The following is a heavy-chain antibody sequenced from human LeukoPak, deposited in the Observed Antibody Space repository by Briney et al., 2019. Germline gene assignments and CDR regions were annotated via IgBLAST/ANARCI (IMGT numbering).Heavy chain of an antibody. D-gene: IGHD5-12*01. CDR3: AREDLVATNTFDY. CDR1: GGCVSSYY. Sequence: PSETLSLTCTVSGGCVSSYYWSWIRQPPGKGLEWIGYIYYSGSTNYNPSLESRVTISVDTSKNQFSLKLSSVTAADTAVYYCAREDLVATNTFDYWGQGTLVTVSS. V-gene: IGHV4-59*02. J-gene: IGHJ4*02. CDR2: IYYSGST.